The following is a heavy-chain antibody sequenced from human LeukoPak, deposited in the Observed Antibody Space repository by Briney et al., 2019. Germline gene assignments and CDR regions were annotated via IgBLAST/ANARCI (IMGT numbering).Heavy chain of an antibody. V-gene: IGHV1-3*01. Sequence: ASVKVSCKASGYTFTSYAMHWVRQAPGRRLEWMGWINAGNGNTKYSQKFQGRVTITRDTSASTAYMELSSLRSEDTAVYYCARDVVVTAMGGDYWGQGTLATVSS. CDR1: GYTFTSYA. CDR2: INAGNGNT. J-gene: IGHJ4*02. D-gene: IGHD2-21*02. CDR3: ARDVVVTAMGGDY.